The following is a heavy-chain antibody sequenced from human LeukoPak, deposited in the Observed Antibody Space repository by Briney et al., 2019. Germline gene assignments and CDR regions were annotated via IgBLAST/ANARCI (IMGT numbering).Heavy chain of an antibody. D-gene: IGHD6-19*01. V-gene: IGHV3-30*18. CDR1: GFTFSSYG. CDR3: AKDGGSGWVDY. J-gene: IGHJ4*02. CDR2: ISYDGSNK. Sequence: GGSLRLSCAASGFTFSSYGTHWVRQAPGKGLEWVAVISYDGSNKYYADSVKGRFTISRGNSKNTLYLQMNSLRAEDTAVYYCAKDGGSGWVDYWGQGTLVTVSS.